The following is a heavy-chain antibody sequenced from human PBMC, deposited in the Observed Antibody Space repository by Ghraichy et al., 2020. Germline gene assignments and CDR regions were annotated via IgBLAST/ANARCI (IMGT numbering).Heavy chain of an antibody. V-gene: IGHV3-48*02. CDR1: GFIFSSYT. CDR2: ISSSSTTV. Sequence: GGSLTLSCAASGFIFSSYTMNWVRQAPGKGLELVSYISSSSTTVDYADSVKGRFTTSRDNAKNSLYLQMNGLRDEDTAVYFCTRPPMDVWGQGTTVIVSS. J-gene: IGHJ6*02. CDR3: TRPPMDV.